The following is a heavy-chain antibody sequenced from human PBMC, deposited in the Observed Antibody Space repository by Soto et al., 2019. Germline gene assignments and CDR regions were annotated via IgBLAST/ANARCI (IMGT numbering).Heavy chain of an antibody. J-gene: IGHJ5*02. CDR3: AKDRLPITILNNWFDP. CDR2: ISDDGSNK. Sequence: GGSLRLSCAASGFTFSSYGMHWVRQAPGKGLEWVAAISDDGSNKYYADSVKGRFTISRDNSKNTLYLQMNSLRAEDTAVYYCAKDRLPITILNNWFDPWGQGTLVTVSS. CDR1: GFTFSSYG. V-gene: IGHV3-30*18. D-gene: IGHD3-3*01.